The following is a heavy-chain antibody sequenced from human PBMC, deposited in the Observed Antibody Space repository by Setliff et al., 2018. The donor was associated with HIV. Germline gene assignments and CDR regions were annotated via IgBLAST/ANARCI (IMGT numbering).Heavy chain of an antibody. CDR2: IGRGGGDT. D-gene: IGHD3-16*01. V-gene: IGHV3-23*01. CDR1: GFTFSNYA. Sequence: PGGSLRLSCVTSGFTFSNYAMAWVHQAPGKGLEWVSIIGRGGGDTYHADSVKGRFTISKDNSKNTLFLQINSLRLEDTAVYYCAKDLVSGDGLWLFHFDSWGQGTLVTVSS. J-gene: IGHJ4*02. CDR3: AKDLVSGDGLWLFHFDS.